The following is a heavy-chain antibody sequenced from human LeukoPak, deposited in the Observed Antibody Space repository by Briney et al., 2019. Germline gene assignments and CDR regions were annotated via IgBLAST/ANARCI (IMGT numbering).Heavy chain of an antibody. Sequence: GGSLRLSCVASGFTFSNYAMSWVRQAPEKGLDWVSVISGSAHKIRYADSVKGRFTISRDNAKNSLYLQMNSLRAEDTAVYYCARDRGVADPFDYWGQGTLVTVSS. CDR1: GFTFSNYA. J-gene: IGHJ4*02. CDR2: ISGSAHKI. D-gene: IGHD6-19*01. V-gene: IGHV3-23*01. CDR3: ARDRGVADPFDY.